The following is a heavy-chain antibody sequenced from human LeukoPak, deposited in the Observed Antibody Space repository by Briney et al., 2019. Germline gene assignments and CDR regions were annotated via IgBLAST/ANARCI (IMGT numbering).Heavy chain of an antibody. Sequence: GGSLRLSCAASGFTFDDYAMHWVRQAPGKGLEWVSGISWISGSIGYADSVKGRFTISRDNAKNSLYLQMNSLRAEDTALYYCAKDMLESRQWLRFSWGAFDIWGQGTMVTVSS. J-gene: IGHJ3*02. V-gene: IGHV3-9*01. CDR3: AKDMLESRQWLRFSWGAFDI. CDR1: GFTFDDYA. D-gene: IGHD5-12*01. CDR2: ISWISGSI.